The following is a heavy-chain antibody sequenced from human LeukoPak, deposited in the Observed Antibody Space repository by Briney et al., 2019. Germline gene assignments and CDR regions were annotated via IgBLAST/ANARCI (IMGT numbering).Heavy chain of an antibody. CDR1: GFTFSRYG. Sequence: GGSLRLSCAASGFTFSRYGMHRVRQAPGKGLESVAVMWYDGSNKYYADFVKGRFTISRDNSKNTLYLQMNSLRAEDTAVYYCARDGNSFTIFENLDTFDIWGQGTMVTVSS. CDR3: ARDGNSFTIFENLDTFDI. J-gene: IGHJ3*02. D-gene: IGHD3-9*01. CDR2: MWYDGSNK. V-gene: IGHV3-33*01.